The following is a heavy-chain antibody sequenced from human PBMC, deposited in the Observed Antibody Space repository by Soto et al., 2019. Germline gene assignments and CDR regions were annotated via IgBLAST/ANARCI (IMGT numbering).Heavy chain of an antibody. D-gene: IGHD6-19*01. V-gene: IGHV3-23*01. CDR1: GVTFSSYA. CDR2: LSHTSTNI. J-gene: IGHJ4*02. CDR3: AKLAGEQWMFEY. Sequence: EVNLLESGGGLVQPGGSLRLSCAASGVTFSSYAMSWVRQAPGKGLQWVSALSHTSTNIFYADSVKGRFTISRDNSKNPMSLQMNSLRAEDTAIYYWAKLAGEQWMFEYWGQGILVTVSS.